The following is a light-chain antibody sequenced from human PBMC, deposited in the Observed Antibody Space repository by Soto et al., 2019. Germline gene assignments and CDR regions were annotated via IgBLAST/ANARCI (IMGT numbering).Light chain of an antibody. J-gene: IGKJ4*01. CDR3: QQSYVTPLT. CDR2: AAS. Sequence: DIQMTQSPPSLSASVGDRVTITCRASQTIETFVNWYQQKPGRAPKLLIFAASTLHSGVPSRFSGSGSGTDFTLTIPSLQPEDFATYYCQQSYVTPLTFGGGTQVEIK. V-gene: IGKV1-39*01. CDR1: QTIETF.